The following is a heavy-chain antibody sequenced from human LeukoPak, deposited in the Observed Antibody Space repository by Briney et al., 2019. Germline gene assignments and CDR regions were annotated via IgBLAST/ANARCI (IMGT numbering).Heavy chain of an antibody. D-gene: IGHD4-17*01. Sequence: GGSLRLSCAASGFTFSSYSMNWVRQAPGKGLEWVSYISSSSSTIYYADSVKGRFTISRDNAKNSLYLQMNSLRDEDTAVYYCARDDYGDYCSGIDYWGQGTLVTVSS. CDR3: ARDDYGDYCSGIDY. CDR1: GFTFSSYS. CDR2: ISSSSSTI. J-gene: IGHJ4*02. V-gene: IGHV3-48*02.